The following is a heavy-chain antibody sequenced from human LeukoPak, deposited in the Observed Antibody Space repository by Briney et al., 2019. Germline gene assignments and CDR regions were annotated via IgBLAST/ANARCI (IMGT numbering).Heavy chain of an antibody. CDR1: GGSFSGYY. CDR3: ARQESDYGGQGDWFDP. V-gene: IGHV4-34*01. J-gene: IGHJ5*02. CDR2: INHSGST. Sequence: SETLSLTCAVYGGSFSGYYWSWIRQPPGKGLEWIGEINHSGSTNYNPSLKSRVTISVDTSKNQFSLKLSSVTAADTAMYYCARQESDYGGQGDWFDPWGQGTLVTVSS. D-gene: IGHD4-23*01.